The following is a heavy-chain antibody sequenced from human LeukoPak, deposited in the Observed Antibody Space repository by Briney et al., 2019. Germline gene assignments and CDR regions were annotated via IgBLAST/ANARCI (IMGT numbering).Heavy chain of an antibody. CDR3: AKSLYGSGSYYNWFDP. CDR2: INHRGST. D-gene: IGHD3-10*01. CDR1: GGSISSYY. V-gene: IGHV4-34*01. Sequence: PSETLSLTCTVSGGSISSYYWSWIRQSPGKGLEWIGEINHRGSTNYNPSLKRRVTISVDTSKNQFSLKLSSVTAADTAVYYCAKSLYGSGSYYNWFDPWGQGTLATVSS. J-gene: IGHJ5*02.